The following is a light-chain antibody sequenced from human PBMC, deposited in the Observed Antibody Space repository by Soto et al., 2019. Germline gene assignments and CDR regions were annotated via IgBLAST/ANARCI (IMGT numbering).Light chain of an antibody. CDR1: QSVANN. Sequence: ETVLTQSPATLSVSPGETVTLSCRASQSVANNLAWYQQKPGRPPRLLIYAASARATGIPARFSGSGSGTDFTLTISSPQSEDFAIYYCKQYNNWPPYTFGQGTKVDIK. V-gene: IGKV3-15*01. CDR3: KQYNNWPPYT. CDR2: AAS. J-gene: IGKJ2*01.